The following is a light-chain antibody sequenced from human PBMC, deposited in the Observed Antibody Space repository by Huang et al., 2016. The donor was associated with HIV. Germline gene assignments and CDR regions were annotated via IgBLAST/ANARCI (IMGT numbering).Light chain of an antibody. CDR3: QQLRSYPLT. CDR1: QGISTS. J-gene: IGKJ4*01. Sequence: IQLTQSPSSPSASIGDRVTITCRASQGISTSLAWYQQKPGKAPNLLIFDASSLRSGVPSRFSGSRSGTVFTLSISSLQPEDFATYFCQQLRSYPLTFGGGTTVEIK. CDR2: DAS. V-gene: IGKV1-9*01.